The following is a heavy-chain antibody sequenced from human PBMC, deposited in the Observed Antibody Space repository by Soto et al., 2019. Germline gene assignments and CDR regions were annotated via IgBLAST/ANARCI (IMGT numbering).Heavy chain of an antibody. V-gene: IGHV3-30*03. D-gene: IGHD3-10*01. Sequence: LRLSFAASGFTFSSYGIHWVRQAPGKGLEWVAVISYDGSNKYYADSVKGRFTISRDNSKNTLYLQMNRLRADDTAVYYCARDAISMVRGTNNWFDPWGQGTLVTV. CDR3: ARDAISMVRGTNNWFDP. J-gene: IGHJ5*02. CDR2: ISYDGSNK. CDR1: GFTFSSYG.